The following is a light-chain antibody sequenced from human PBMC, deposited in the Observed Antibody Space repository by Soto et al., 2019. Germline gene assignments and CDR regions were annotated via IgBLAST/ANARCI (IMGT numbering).Light chain of an antibody. J-gene: IGLJ2*01. V-gene: IGLV2-8*01. CDR1: TNDVGCYNY. Sequence: QSALTQPPSASGSPGQSVTISCSGITNDVGCYNYVSWFQQHPGKAPKLIIYDVTKRPSGVPDRFSGSRSGNTASLTVSGLQAEDEADYYCSSFAGTNYCVVFGGGTKVTVL. CDR2: DVT. CDR3: SSFAGTNYCVV.